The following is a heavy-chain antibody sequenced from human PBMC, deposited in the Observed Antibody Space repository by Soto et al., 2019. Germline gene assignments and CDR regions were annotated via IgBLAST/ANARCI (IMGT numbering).Heavy chain of an antibody. V-gene: IGHV1-69*01. D-gene: IGHD6-13*01. CDR1: GGTFSSYA. CDR3: ARGAAAGTYYYYGMDV. CDR2: IIPIFGTA. J-gene: IGHJ6*02. Sequence: QVQLVQSGAEVKKPGSSVKVSCKASGGTFSSYAISWVRQAPGQGLEWMGGIIPIFGTANYAQKFQGRVTITADESTSTAYMELSSLRSEDTAVYYCARGAAAGTYYYYGMDVWGPRTTGTVSS.